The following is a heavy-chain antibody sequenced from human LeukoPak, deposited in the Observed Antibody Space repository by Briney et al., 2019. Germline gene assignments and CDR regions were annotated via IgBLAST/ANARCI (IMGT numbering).Heavy chain of an antibody. CDR2: INHSGST. D-gene: IGHD4-23*01. CDR1: GGSFSGYY. V-gene: IGHV4-34*01. CDR3: GRDGGWTKVVSRNNYYYMDV. J-gene: IGHJ6*03. Sequence: PSETLSLTCAVYGGSFSGYYWSWIRQPPGKGLEWIGEINHSGSTNYNPSLKSRVTISVDTSKNQFSLKLSAVTAEDTGVYYYGRDGGWTKVVSRNNYYYMDVWGKGTTVTISS.